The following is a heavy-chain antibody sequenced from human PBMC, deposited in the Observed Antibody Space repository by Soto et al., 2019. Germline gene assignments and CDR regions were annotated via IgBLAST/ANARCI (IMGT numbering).Heavy chain of an antibody. CDR2: IYHSGST. CDR1: GGSISSGGYS. CDR3: ARGQVVAAQH. D-gene: IGHD2-15*01. V-gene: IGHV4-30-2*01. Sequence: SETLSLTCAVSGGSISSGGYSWSWIRQPPGKGLEWIGYIYHSGSTYYNPSLKSRVTISVDRSKNQFSLKLSSVTAADPAVYYCARGQVVAAQHWGQGTLVTVSS. J-gene: IGHJ4*02.